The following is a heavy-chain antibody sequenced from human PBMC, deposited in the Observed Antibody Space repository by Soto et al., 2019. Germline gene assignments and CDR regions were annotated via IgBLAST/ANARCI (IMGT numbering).Heavy chain of an antibody. D-gene: IGHD1-26*01. V-gene: IGHV4-4*02. Sequence: PSETLSLTCAVSGGSISSNNWWSWVRQPPGKGLEWIGEIYRSGSTNYNTSLKSRVTISVDKSKNQFFLKLTSVTAADTTVYYCASKAWDPPRWFDPWGQGTLVTVS. CDR1: GGSISSNNW. J-gene: IGHJ5*02. CDR3: ASKAWDPPRWFDP. CDR2: IYRSGST.